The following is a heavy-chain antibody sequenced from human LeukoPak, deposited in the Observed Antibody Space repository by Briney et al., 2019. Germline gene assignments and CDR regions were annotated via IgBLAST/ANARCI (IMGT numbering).Heavy chain of an antibody. Sequence: SETLSLTCAVYGGSFSGYYWSWIRQPPGKGLEWIGEINHSGSTNYNPSLKSRVTISVDTSKNQFSLKLSSVTAADTAVYYCARDLAVDYYYYMDVWGKGTTVTISS. CDR1: GGSFSGYY. CDR2: INHSGST. D-gene: IGHD2-15*01. J-gene: IGHJ6*03. CDR3: ARDLAVDYYYYMDV. V-gene: IGHV4-34*01.